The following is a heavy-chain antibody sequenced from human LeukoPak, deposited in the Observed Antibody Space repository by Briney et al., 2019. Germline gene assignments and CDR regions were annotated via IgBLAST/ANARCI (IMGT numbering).Heavy chain of an antibody. CDR2: INQNGVEM. V-gene: IGHV3-7*01. CDR1: GFTFTNYW. CDR3: ARDFGSAAAIYEY. J-gene: IGHJ4*02. Sequence: GGSLRLSCATSGFTFTNYWMTWVRQAPGKGLEWVANINQNGVEMYYVESVKGRFTISRDSGRNSLFLQMNSLRAEDTAVYYCARDFGSAAAIYEYWGQGTLVTVSS. D-gene: IGHD6-13*01.